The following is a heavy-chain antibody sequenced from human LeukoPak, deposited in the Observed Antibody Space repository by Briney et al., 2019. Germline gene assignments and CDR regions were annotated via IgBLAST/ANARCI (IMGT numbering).Heavy chain of an antibody. V-gene: IGHV4/OR15-8*01. D-gene: IGHD3-3*01. J-gene: IGHJ6*02. Sequence: PSETLSLTCIVSGGSISSLNLWSWIRQPPGKGLEWIGEINHSGSTNYNPSLKSRVTISVDTSKDQFSLKLSSVTAADTAVYYCASAYYDFWSGYYSPFLRNGMDVWGQGTTVTVSS. CDR1: GGSISSLNL. CDR2: INHSGST. CDR3: ASAYYDFWSGYYSPFLRNGMDV.